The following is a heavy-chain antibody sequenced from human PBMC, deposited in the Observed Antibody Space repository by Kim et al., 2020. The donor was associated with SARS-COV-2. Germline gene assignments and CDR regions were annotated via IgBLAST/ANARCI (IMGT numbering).Heavy chain of an antibody. CDR3: ANSLYYYDSSGYYGGYFQH. Sequence: GGSLRLSCAASGFTFSSYAMSWVRQAPGKGLEWVSVIYSGGSSTYYADSVKGRFTISRDNSKNTLYLQMNSLRAEDTAVYYCANSLYYYDSSGYYGGYFQHWGQGTLVTVSS. V-gene: IGHV3-23*03. D-gene: IGHD3-22*01. CDR2: IYSGGSST. CDR1: GFTFSSYA. J-gene: IGHJ1*01.